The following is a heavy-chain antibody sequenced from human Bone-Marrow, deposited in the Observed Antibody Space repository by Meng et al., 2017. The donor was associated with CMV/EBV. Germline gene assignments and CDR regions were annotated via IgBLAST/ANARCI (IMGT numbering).Heavy chain of an antibody. J-gene: IGHJ4*02. D-gene: IGHD3-3*01. CDR3: AKVGGLWSGYSDY. V-gene: IGHV3-30*02. CDR1: GFTFSSYG. Sequence: GESLKISCAASGFTFSSYGMHWVRQAPGKGLEWVAFIRYDGSNKYYADSVKGRFTISRDNSKNTLYLQMNSLRAEDTAVYYCAKVGGLWSGYSDYWGQGKLVNVAS. CDR2: IRYDGSNK.